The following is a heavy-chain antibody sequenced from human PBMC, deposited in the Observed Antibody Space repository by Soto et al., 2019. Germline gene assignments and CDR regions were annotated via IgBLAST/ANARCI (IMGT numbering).Heavy chain of an antibody. CDR3: AREVVTPPPNYGMDV. J-gene: IGHJ6*02. CDR2: IYYSGST. Sequence: QVQLQESGPGLVKPSQTLSLTCTVSGGSISSGGYYWSWIRQHPGKGLEWIGYIYYSGSTYYNPSLKSRVTISVDASKNQFSLKLSPVTAADTAVYYCAREVVTPPPNYGMDVWGQGTTVTVSS. V-gene: IGHV4-31*03. CDR1: GGSISSGGYY. D-gene: IGHD2-15*01.